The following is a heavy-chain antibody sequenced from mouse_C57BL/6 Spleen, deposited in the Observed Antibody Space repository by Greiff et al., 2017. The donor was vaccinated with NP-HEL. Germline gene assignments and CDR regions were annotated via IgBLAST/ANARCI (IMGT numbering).Heavy chain of an antibody. CDR3: ALYYYGSSGYAMDY. V-gene: IGHV1-39*01. CDR2: INPNYGTT. CDR1: GYSFTDYN. Sequence: QLQQSGPELVKPGASVKISCKASGYSFTDYNMNWVKQSNGKSLEWIGVINPNYGTTSYNQKFKGKATLTVDQSSSTAYMQLNSLTSEDSAVYYCALYYYGSSGYAMDYWGQGTSVTVSS. J-gene: IGHJ4*01. D-gene: IGHD1-1*01.